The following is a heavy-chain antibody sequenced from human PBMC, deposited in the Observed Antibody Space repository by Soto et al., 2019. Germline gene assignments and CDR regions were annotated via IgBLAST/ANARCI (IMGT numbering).Heavy chain of an antibody. V-gene: IGHV4-59*01. J-gene: IGHJ4*02. D-gene: IGHD5-18*01. CDR2: IYYSGST. CDR3: ARDNGYSYGYTLDH. CDR1: GGSISSYY. Sequence: SETLSVTCTVSGGSISSYYWSWIRQPPGKGLEWIGYIYYSGSTNYNPSLKSRVTISVDTSKNQFSLKLSSVTAADTAVYYCARDNGYSYGYTLDHWGQGTLVIVSS.